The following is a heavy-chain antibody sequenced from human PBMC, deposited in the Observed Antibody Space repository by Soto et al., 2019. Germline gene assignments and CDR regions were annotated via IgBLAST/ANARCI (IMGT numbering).Heavy chain of an antibody. J-gene: IGHJ6*02. CDR3: ARETYYFGSGTYDDGMDV. CDR2: ISIYNDNT. V-gene: IGHV1-18*04. Sequence: ASVKVSCKASGFTFTSYGISWVRQAPGQGLEWMAWISIYNDNTKYAQKFQGRITMTTDTSTSTAYMELRSLRSADTAVYYCARETYYFGSGTYDDGMDVWGQGTTVTVSS. D-gene: IGHD3-10*01. CDR1: GFTFTSYG.